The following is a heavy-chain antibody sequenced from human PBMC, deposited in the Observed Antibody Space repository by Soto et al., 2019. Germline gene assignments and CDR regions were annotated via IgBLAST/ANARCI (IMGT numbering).Heavy chain of an antibody. CDR2: TFYRSQWFN. Sequence: SQTLSLTCAISGDSVSSSDAAWNWIRQSPSRGLEWLGRTFYRSQWFNDYAPSVRSRIIVNPDTSKNQFSLQLISVTPEDTAVYYCAREMRTTYAFDIWGQGTMVTVS. CDR3: AREMRTTYAFDI. J-gene: IGHJ3*02. V-gene: IGHV6-1*01. CDR1: GDSVSSSDAA.